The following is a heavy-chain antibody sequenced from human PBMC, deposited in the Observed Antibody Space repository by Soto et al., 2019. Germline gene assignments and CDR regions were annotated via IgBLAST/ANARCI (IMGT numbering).Heavy chain of an antibody. V-gene: IGHV3-21*01. D-gene: IGHD2-15*01. J-gene: IGHJ6*02. CDR3: ARDRGYDAHDYYYNAMDV. Sequence: GGSLRLSCVASGFTFRTYTMNWVRQAPGKGLEWVSGIRGFSPYTFYAESVKGRFTISRDNAKNTLYLQMNSLGVEDTAVYYCARDRGYDAHDYYYNAMDVWGQGTTVTVSS. CDR1: GFTFRTYT. CDR2: IRGFSPYT.